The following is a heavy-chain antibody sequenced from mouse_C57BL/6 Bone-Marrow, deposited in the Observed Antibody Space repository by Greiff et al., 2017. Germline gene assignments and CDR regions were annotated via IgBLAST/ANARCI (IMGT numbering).Heavy chain of an antibody. Sequence: QVQLQQPGAELVRPGTSVKLSCKASGYTFTSYWMHWVKQRPGQGLEWIGVIDPSDSYTNYNQKFKGKATLTVDTSSSTAYMQLSSLTSEDSAVYYCARTYGYGSYWYIDVWGTGTTVTVSS. CDR1: GYTFTSYW. J-gene: IGHJ1*03. CDR2: IDPSDSYT. D-gene: IGHD2-2*01. V-gene: IGHV1-59*01. CDR3: ARTYGYGSYWYIDV.